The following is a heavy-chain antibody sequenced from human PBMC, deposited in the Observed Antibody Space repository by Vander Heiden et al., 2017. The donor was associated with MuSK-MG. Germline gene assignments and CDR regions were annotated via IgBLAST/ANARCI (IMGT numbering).Heavy chain of an antibody. J-gene: IGHJ4*02. Sequence: EVQLVESGGGLAQPGGSLRLSCAASGFTFSNYHMNWVRQAPGKGLEWVSYISSSSRTIDDAESVKGRFTISRDNAKNSLYLKMNSLRAEDTAVYDCARPSSASFDYWGQGTMVTVSS. D-gene: IGHD6-6*01. CDR2: ISSSSRTI. CDR1: GFTFSNYH. CDR3: ARPSSASFDY. V-gene: IGHV3-48*01.